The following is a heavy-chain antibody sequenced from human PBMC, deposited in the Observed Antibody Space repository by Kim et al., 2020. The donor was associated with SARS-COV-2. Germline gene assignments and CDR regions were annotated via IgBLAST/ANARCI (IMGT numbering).Heavy chain of an antibody. CDR2: IYPGDSDT. V-gene: IGHV5-51*01. J-gene: IGHJ3*02. Sequence: GESLKISCKGSGYSFTSYWIGWVRQMPGKGLEWMGIIYPGDSDTRYSPSFQGQVTISADKSISTAYLQWSSLKASDTAMYYCARIRYGSGSYLYAFDIWGQGTMVTVSS. D-gene: IGHD3-10*01. CDR3: ARIRYGSGSYLYAFDI. CDR1: GYSFTSYW.